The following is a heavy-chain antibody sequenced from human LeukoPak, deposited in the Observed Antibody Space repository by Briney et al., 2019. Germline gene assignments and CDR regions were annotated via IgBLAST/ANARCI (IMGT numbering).Heavy chain of an antibody. CDR1: GGTFSSYA. CDR2: IIPIFGTA. CDR3: ARETTAGLDAFDI. Sequence: GSSVKVSCKASGGTFSSYAISWVRQAPGQGLEWMGGIIPIFGTANYTQKFQGRVTITADESTSTAYMELSSLRSEDTAVYYCARETTAGLDAFDIWGQGTMVTVSS. D-gene: IGHD4-17*01. J-gene: IGHJ3*02. V-gene: IGHV1-69*01.